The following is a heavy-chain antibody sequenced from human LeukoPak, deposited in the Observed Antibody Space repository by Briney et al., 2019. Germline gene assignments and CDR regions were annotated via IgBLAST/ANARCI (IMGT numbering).Heavy chain of an antibody. CDR1: RYTFTDYY. CDR2: IDPKSGGT. CDR3: AGLSSVAARPGWVDP. D-gene: IGHD6-6*01. Sequence: ASVKVSCKASRYTFTDYYIHCVRQAPGQGLEWMGWIDPKSGGTNYAQKFQGRVTMTRDTSISTAYMEVSSLRSDDTAIYYCAGLSSVAARPGWVDPWGQGTLVTVSS. V-gene: IGHV1-2*02. J-gene: IGHJ5*02.